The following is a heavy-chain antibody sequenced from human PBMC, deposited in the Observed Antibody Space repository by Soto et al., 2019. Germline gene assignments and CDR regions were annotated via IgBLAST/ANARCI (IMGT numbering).Heavy chain of an antibody. CDR3: ATQEVGGSYVYTFDP. CDR2: IYYSGST. D-gene: IGHD1-26*01. J-gene: IGHJ5*02. V-gene: IGHV4-59*04. Sequence: SVTLCVPWSVAGGTSGSYDGSCIRQPPGKGLEWIGYIYYSGSTYYNPSLKSRVTISVDTSKNQFSLKLSSVTAADTAVYYCATQEVGGSYVYTFDPWGQGTLVTVSS. CDR1: GGTSGSYD.